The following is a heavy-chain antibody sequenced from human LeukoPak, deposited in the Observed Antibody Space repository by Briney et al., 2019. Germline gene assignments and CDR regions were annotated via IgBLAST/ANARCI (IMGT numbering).Heavy chain of an antibody. V-gene: IGHV4-4*02. CDR1: GGSISSSNW. CDR2: IYHSGST. D-gene: IGHD3-10*01. Sequence: PSGTLSLTCAVSGGSISSSNWWSWVRQPPGKGLEWIGEIYHSGSTNYNTSLKSRVTISVDKSKNQFSLKLSSVTAADTAVYYCAKTMVRGVINPDWFDPWGQGTLVTVSS. J-gene: IGHJ5*02. CDR3: AKTMVRGVINPDWFDP.